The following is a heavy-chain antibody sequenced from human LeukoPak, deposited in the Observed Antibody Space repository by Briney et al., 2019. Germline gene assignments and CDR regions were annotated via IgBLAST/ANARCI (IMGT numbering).Heavy chain of an antibody. J-gene: IGHJ3*02. CDR2: ISYDGSNK. CDR1: GFTFSSYA. Sequence: GGSLRLSCAASGFTFSSYAMHWVRQAPGKGLEWVAVISYDGSNKYYADSVKGRFTISRDNSKNTLYLQMNSLRAEDTAVYYCANTRWKDQQQLVTGDAFDIRGQGTMVTVSS. V-gene: IGHV3-30-3*01. CDR3: ANTRWKDQQQLVTGDAFDI. D-gene: IGHD6-13*01.